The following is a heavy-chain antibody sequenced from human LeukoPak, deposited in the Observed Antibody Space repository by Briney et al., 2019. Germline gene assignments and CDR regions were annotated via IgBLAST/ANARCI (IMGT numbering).Heavy chain of an antibody. D-gene: IGHD6-13*01. CDR1: GFTFSSYW. CDR2: IKQDGSEK. Sequence: GGSLRLSCAASGFTFSSYWMSWVRQAPGKGLEWVANIKQDGSEKYYVDSVKGRFTISRDNAKNSLYLQMNSLRAEDTAVYYCAIGYSSSWYYFDYWGQGTLVTVSS. J-gene: IGHJ4*02. CDR3: AIGYSSSWYYFDY. V-gene: IGHV3-7*01.